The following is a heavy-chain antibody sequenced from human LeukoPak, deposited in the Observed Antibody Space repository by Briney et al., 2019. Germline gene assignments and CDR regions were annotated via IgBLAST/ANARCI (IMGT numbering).Heavy chain of an antibody. V-gene: IGHV4-59*01. CDR2: IYYSGST. J-gene: IGHJ4*02. CDR3: ARGEVATDLFDY. Sequence: SETLSLTCTVSGGSISSYYWSWIRQPPGKGLEWIGYIYYSGSTNYNPSLKSRVTISVDTSKNQFSLKLSSVTAADTAVYYCARGEVATDLFDYWGQETLVTVSS. D-gene: IGHD5-12*01. CDR1: GGSISSYY.